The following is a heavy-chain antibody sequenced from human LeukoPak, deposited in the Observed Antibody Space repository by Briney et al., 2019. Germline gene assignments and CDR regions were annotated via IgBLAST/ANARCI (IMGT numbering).Heavy chain of an antibody. CDR2: IIPIFGTA. Sequence: ASVKVSCKASGGTFSSYAISWVRQAHGQGLEWMGGIIPIFGTANYAQKFQGRVTITADESTSTAYMELSSLRSEDTAVYYCARDSFGYDHPGHYYYYMDVWGKRTTVTVSS. CDR1: GGTFSSYA. D-gene: IGHD5-12*01. CDR3: ARDSFGYDHPGHYYYYMDV. V-gene: IGHV1-69*13. J-gene: IGHJ6*03.